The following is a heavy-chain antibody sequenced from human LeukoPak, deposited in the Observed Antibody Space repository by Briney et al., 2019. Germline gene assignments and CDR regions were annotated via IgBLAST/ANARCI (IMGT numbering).Heavy chain of an antibody. J-gene: IGHJ4*02. CDR3: AITRNVFALSFDY. CDR2: IRSSSRTI. Sequence: GGSLRLSCAASGFTFSSYSMNWVRRAPGKGLEWVSYIRSSSRTIYYADSVKGRFTISRDNAKNSLYLQMNSLRAEDTAVYYCAITRNVFALSFDYWGQGTLVTVSS. D-gene: IGHD2-21*01. CDR1: GFTFSSYS. V-gene: IGHV3-48*01.